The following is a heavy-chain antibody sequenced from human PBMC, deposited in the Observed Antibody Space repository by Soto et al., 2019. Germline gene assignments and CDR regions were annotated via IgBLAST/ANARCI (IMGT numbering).Heavy chain of an antibody. CDR2: TYYRSKWYN. J-gene: IGHJ6*03. CDR3: ARDPGTTYFYYYYMDV. D-gene: IGHD1-1*01. CDR1: GDSVSSNSAA. V-gene: IGHV6-1*01. Sequence: SQTLSLTCAISGDSVSSNSAAWNWIRQSPSRGLEWLGRTYYRSKWYNDYAVSVKSRITINPDTSKNQFSLQLNSVTPEDTAVFYCARDPGTTYFYYYYMDVWGKGTTVTVSS.